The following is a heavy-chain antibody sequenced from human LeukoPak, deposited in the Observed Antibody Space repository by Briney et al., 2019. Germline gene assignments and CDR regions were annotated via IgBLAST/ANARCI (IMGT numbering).Heavy chain of an antibody. J-gene: IGHJ6*02. CDR3: ARDKKAMIVVAVYYYYGMDV. Sequence: GGSLRLSCAASGFTFSDYYMSWIRQAPGKGLEWVSYISSSGSTIYYAGSVKGRFTISRDNAKNSLYLQMNSLRAEDTAVYYCARDKKAMIVVAVYYYYGMDVWGQGTTVTVSS. D-gene: IGHD3-22*01. CDR1: GFTFSDYY. V-gene: IGHV3-11*01. CDR2: ISSSGSTI.